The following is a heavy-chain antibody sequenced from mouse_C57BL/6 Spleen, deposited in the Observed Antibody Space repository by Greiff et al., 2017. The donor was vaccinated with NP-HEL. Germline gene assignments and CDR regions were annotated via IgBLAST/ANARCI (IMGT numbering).Heavy chain of an antibody. CDR2: IYPGSGNT. CDR1: GYSFTSYY. CDR3: ARDSKAMDY. Sequence: VQLQQSGPELVKPGASVQISCKASGYSFTSYYIHWVKQRPGQGLEWIGWIYPGSGNTKYNEKFKGKATLTADTSSSTAYMQLSSLTSEDSAVYYCARDSKAMDYWGQGTSVTVSS. J-gene: IGHJ4*01. V-gene: IGHV1-66*01. D-gene: IGHD2-5*01.